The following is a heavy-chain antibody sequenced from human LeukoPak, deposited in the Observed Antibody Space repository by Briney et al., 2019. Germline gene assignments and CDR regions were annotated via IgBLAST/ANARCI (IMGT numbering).Heavy chain of an antibody. CDR2: ISSSGIDK. Sequence: GGSLRLSCAASGFPFIDHEMNWVRQAPGKGLEWVSYISSSGIDKYYPDSVKGRFTISRDNAKNSLYLQMNSLRAEDTAVYYCARRTSGVFAIWGQGTKVTVSS. CDR3: ARRTSGVFAI. J-gene: IGHJ3*02. V-gene: IGHV3-48*03. CDR1: GFPFIDHE.